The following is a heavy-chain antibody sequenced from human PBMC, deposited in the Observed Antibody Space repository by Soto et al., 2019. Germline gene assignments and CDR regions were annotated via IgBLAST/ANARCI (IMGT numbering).Heavy chain of an antibody. CDR3: ARVEDGVAVLPSAIVGAGAFDI. Sequence: QVQLVQSGAEVKKPGSSVKVSCKASGGTFGSYAISWVRQAPGQGLEWIGGIIPILGSANYAQKFKGRVTLSADKSTSTAYLELSRLRSDDAAIYSSARVEDGVAVLPSAIVGAGAFDIWGQGTMVTVSS. V-gene: IGHV1-69*06. D-gene: IGHD2-2*01. J-gene: IGHJ3*02. CDR2: IIPILGSA. CDR1: GGTFGSYA.